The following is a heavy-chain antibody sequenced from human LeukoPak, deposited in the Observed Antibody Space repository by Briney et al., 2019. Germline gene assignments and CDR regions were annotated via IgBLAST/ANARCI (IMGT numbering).Heavy chain of an antibody. D-gene: IGHD3-10*01. J-gene: IGHJ4*02. CDR1: GYTFTSYG. CDR3: ARDLLWFGDTSGY. V-gene: IGHV1-18*01. CDR2: ISAYNGNT. Sequence: ASVMVSCKASGYTFTSYGVSWVRQAPGQGLEWMGWISAYNGNTNYAQKVRGRVTMTTDTSTRTAYMELRSLRSDDTAVYYCARDLLWFGDTSGYWGQGTLVTVSS.